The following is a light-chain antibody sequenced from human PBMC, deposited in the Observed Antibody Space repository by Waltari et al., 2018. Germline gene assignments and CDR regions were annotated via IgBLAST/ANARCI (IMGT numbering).Light chain of an antibody. CDR2: NNS. CDR1: SSNIGRNS. CDR3: AAWDDSLNGV. Sequence: SVLTQPPSASGTPGQRVTISCSGTSSNIGRNSVNWYQQVPGTAPKLLIYNNSQLPSGVPYRFPGSKSGTLASLDISGLQSEDEADYYCAAWDDSLNGVFGGGTKLTVL. V-gene: IGLV1-44*01. J-gene: IGLJ3*02.